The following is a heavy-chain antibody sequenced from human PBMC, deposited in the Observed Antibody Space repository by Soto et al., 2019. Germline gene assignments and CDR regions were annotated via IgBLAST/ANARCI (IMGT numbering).Heavy chain of an antibody. D-gene: IGHD3-22*01. J-gene: IGHJ3*02. CDR1: GGSISSYY. Sequence: SETLSLTCTVYGGSISSYYWSWIRQPPGKGLEWIGYIYYSGSTNYNPSLKSRVTISVDTSKNQFSLKLSSVTAADTAVYYCARDDYDSSGYYSKDAFDIWGQGTMVTV. V-gene: IGHV4-59*01. CDR3: ARDDYDSSGYYSKDAFDI. CDR2: IYYSGST.